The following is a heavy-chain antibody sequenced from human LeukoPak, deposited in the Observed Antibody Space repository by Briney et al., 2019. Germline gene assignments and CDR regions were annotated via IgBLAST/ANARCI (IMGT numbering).Heavy chain of an antibody. Sequence: PSETLSLTCAVYGGSFSGYYWSWIRQPPGKGLEWIGEINHSGSTNYNPSLKSRVTISVGTSKNQFSLKLSSVTAADTAVYYCARGGGGSLRFWGQGTLVTVSS. V-gene: IGHV4-34*01. J-gene: IGHJ4*02. CDR1: GGSFSGYY. D-gene: IGHD3-3*01. CDR2: INHSGST. CDR3: ARGGGGSLRF.